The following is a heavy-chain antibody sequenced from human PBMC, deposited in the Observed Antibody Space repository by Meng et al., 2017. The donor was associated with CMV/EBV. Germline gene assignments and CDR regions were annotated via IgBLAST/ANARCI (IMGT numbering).Heavy chain of an antibody. D-gene: IGHD2/OR15-2a*01. Sequence: ASVKVSCKASGYTFSNYDIIWVRQASGQGLEWVGWMKPNRGNTAYAQKFQGRVTMTRDTSTSIAYMELSSLRSGDTAVYYCARGQVQCSTINCHDYRFSGMDVWGQGTTVTVSS. CDR2: MKPNRGNT. J-gene: IGHJ6*02. CDR1: GYTFSNYD. CDR3: ARGQVQCSTINCHDYRFSGMDV. V-gene: IGHV1-8*01.